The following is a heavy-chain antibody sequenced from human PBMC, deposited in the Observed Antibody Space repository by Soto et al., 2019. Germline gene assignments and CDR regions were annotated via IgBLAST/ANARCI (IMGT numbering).Heavy chain of an antibody. CDR3: ARYEYGNSLYGVDV. V-gene: IGHV4-34*01. Sequence: ETLSLTCVVSGESFSGYYWSWIRQTPGMGLEWIGEVDHRGSTTYNPSLKNRASISIDSSKNLFSLELPSVTAADPALYFCARYEYGNSLYGVDVWGQGTRVTVSS. CDR2: VDHRGST. J-gene: IGHJ6*02. CDR1: GESFSGYY. D-gene: IGHD1-7*01.